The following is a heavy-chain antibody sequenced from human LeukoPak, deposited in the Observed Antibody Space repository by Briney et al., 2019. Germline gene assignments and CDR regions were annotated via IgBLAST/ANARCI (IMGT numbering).Heavy chain of an antibody. CDR3: ARAKEDTAMVYYFDY. D-gene: IGHD5-18*01. J-gene: IGHJ4*02. CDR2: IYHSGST. CDR1: GGSISSGGYS. V-gene: IGHV4-30-2*01. Sequence: SQTLSLTCAVSGGSISSGGYSWSWIRQPPGKGLEWIGYIYHSGSTYYNPSLKSRVTISVDRSKNQFSLKLSSVTAADTAVYYCARAKEDTAMVYYFDYWGQGTLVTVSS.